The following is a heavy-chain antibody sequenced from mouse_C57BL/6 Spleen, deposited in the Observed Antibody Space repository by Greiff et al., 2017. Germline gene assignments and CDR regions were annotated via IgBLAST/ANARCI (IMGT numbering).Heavy chain of an antibody. Sequence: PLHPCGHQLVKPGASVKISCKASGYTFTDYHMNWVKQSHGKSLEWIGDINPNYGGTSYNQKFKGQATLTVDKSSSPAYMELRSLTSEDSAVYYCAHYSIGGAMDYWGQGTSVTVSS. CDR2: INPNYGGT. D-gene: IGHD2-5*01. CDR3: AHYSIGGAMDY. V-gene: IGHV1-26*01. CDR1: GYTFTDYH. J-gene: IGHJ4*01.